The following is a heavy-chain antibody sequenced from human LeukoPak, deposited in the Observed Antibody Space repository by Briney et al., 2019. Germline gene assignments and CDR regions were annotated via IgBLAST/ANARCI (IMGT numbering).Heavy chain of an antibody. CDR3: ARGEQLFDY. CDR2: INHSGST. J-gene: IGHJ4*02. V-gene: IGHV4-34*01. Sequence: SETLSLTCAVYGGSFSGYYWSWIRQPPGKGLEWIGEINHSGSTNYNPSLKSRVTISVDTSKNQFSLKLSSVTAADTAVYYCARGEQLFDYWGQGALVTVSS. D-gene: IGHD6-13*01. CDR1: GGSFSGYY.